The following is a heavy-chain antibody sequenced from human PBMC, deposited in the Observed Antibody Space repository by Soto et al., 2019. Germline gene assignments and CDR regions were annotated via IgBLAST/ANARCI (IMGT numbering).Heavy chain of an antibody. V-gene: IGHV3-23*01. Sequence: GGSLRLSCAASGFTFSSFAMTWVRQAPGKGLEWVSSISGSGTTYYPDSLKGRFTISRDNSNNTLYLQMNGLRAEDTAIYYCAKRLSAAGAYYFDFWGQGTLVTVSS. CDR2: ISGSGTT. CDR3: AKRLSAAGAYYFDF. CDR1: GFTFSSFA. D-gene: IGHD6-13*01. J-gene: IGHJ4*02.